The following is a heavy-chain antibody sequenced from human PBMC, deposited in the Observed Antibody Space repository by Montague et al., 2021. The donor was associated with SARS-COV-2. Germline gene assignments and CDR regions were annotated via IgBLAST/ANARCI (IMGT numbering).Heavy chain of an antibody. J-gene: IGHJ4*02. D-gene: IGHD3-22*01. V-gene: IGHV4-34*01. CDR2: INHRGTS. CDR1: GGSFSDYF. CDR3: ARGRQHFNMIVVVMTGGEYYFDY. Sequence: SETLSLTCAVYGGSFSDYFWTWIRQPPGKGLEWIGEINHRGTSNYNPSLTSRVSLSVDTSKNQFSLYLGSVTAADTAVYYCARGRQHFNMIVVVMTGGEYYFDYWGQGTLVTVSS.